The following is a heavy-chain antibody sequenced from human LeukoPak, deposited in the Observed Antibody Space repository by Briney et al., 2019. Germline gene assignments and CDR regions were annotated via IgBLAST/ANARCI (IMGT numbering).Heavy chain of an antibody. CDR3: AKGGIQLWLSLFDY. Sequence: GGSLRLSCEASGFIFSSYAMNWVRQAPGKGLEWVSSITTSGGDSFYAYSVKGRFTISRDNAKNSLYLQMNSLRAEDTALYYCAKGGIQLWLSLFDYWGQGTLVTVSS. CDR1: GFIFSSYA. CDR2: ITTSGGDS. D-gene: IGHD5-18*01. V-gene: IGHV3-21*04. J-gene: IGHJ4*02.